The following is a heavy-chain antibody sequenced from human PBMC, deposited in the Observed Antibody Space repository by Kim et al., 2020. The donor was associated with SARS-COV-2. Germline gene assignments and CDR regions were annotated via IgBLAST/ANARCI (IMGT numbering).Heavy chain of an antibody. D-gene: IGHD3-3*01. J-gene: IGHJ6*02. CDR1: GGTFSSYA. V-gene: IGHV1-69*13. Sequence: SVKVSCKASGGTFSSYAISWVRQAPGQGLEWMGGIIPIFGTANYAQKFQGRVTITADESTSTAYMELSSLRSEDTAVYYCARTTYYDFWSGYPHYYYGMDVWGQGTTVTVSS. CDR3: ARTTYYDFWSGYPHYYYGMDV. CDR2: IIPIFGTA.